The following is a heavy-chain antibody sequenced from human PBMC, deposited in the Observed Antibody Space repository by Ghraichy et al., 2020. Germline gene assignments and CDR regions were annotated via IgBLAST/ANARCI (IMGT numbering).Heavy chain of an antibody. CDR1: GGSISSGGYY. Sequence: SETLSLTCTVSGGSISSGGYYWSWIRQHPGKGLEWIGYIYYSGSTYYNPSLKSRVTISVDTSKNQFSLKLSSVTAADTAVYYCARGPPAMVTSEYYFDYWGQGTLVTVSS. CDR2: IYYSGST. V-gene: IGHV4-31*03. D-gene: IGHD5-18*01. J-gene: IGHJ4*02. CDR3: ARGPPAMVTSEYYFDY.